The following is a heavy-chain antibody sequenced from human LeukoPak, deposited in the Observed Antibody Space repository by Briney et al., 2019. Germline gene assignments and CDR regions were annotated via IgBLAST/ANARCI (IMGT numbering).Heavy chain of an antibody. D-gene: IGHD6-19*01. V-gene: IGHV3-23*01. Sequence: GGSLRLSCAASGFTFSDSYMSWIRQAPGKGLEWVSGIFGSGGSAHYADSVKGRFTISRDNSKNTVYLQMDSLRVEDTAVYYCGKTTTGYSSGRYPGWPVDYWGQGTLVTVSS. CDR2: IFGSGGSA. CDR3: GKTTTGYSSGRYPGWPVDY. J-gene: IGHJ4*02. CDR1: GFTFSDSY.